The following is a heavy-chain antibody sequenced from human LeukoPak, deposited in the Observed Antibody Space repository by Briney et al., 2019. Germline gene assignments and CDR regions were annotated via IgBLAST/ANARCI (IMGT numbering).Heavy chain of an antibody. Sequence: ASVKVSCKASGYTFTSYGISWVRQAPGQGLEWMGWISAYNGNTNYAQKLQGRVTMTTDTSTSTAYMELRSLRSDDTAVYYCARDSASIAAAGTGGWFDPWGQGTLVTVSS. CDR1: GYTFTSYG. D-gene: IGHD6-13*01. J-gene: IGHJ5*02. CDR3: ARDSASIAAAGTGGWFDP. V-gene: IGHV1-18*01. CDR2: ISAYNGNT.